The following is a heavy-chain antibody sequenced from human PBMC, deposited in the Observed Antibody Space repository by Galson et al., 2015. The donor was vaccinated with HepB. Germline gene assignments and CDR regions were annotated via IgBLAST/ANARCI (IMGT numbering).Heavy chain of an antibody. CDR2: ISYDGSNK. CDR1: GFTFSSYA. Sequence: SLRLSCAASGFTFSSYAMHWVRQAPGKGLEWVAVISYDGSNKYYADSVKGRFTISRDNSKNTLYLQMNSLRAEDTAVYYCARDGAVAGTNYYYYYMDVWGKGTTVTVSS. CDR3: ARDGAVAGTNYYYYYMDV. J-gene: IGHJ6*03. D-gene: IGHD6-19*01. V-gene: IGHV3-30-3*01.